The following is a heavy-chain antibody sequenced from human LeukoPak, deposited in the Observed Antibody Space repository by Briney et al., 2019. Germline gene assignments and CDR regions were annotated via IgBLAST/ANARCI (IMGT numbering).Heavy chain of an antibody. D-gene: IGHD2-15*01. Sequence: SCKASXGTFSSYAISWVRQAPGQGLEWMGGIIPIFGTANYAQKFQGRVTITADKSTSTAYMELSSLRSEDTAVYYCARGRSYCSGGSCYSEDYYYGMDVWGKGTTVTVSS. V-gene: IGHV1-69*06. J-gene: IGHJ6*04. CDR3: ARGRSYCSGGSCYSEDYYYGMDV. CDR2: IIPIFGTA. CDR1: XGTFSSYA.